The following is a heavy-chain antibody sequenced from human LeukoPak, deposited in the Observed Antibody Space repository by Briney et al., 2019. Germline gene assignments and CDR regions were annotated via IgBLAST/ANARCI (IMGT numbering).Heavy chain of an antibody. J-gene: IGHJ6*02. CDR1: GFTVSSNY. CDR3: ARVKYYYGSGSYLGMDV. D-gene: IGHD3-10*01. Sequence: PGGSLRLSCAASGFTVSSNYMSWVRQAPGKGLEWVSVIYSGGSTYYADSVKGRFTISRDNAKNSLYLQMNSLRAEDTAVYYCARVKYYYGSGSYLGMDVWGQGTTVTVSS. CDR2: IYSGGST. V-gene: IGHV3-53*01.